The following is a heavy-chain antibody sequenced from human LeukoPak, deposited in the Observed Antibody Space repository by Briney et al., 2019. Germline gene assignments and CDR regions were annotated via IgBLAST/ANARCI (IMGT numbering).Heavy chain of an antibody. CDR1: GFTFSSYW. V-gene: IGHV3-48*02. Sequence: GGSLRLSCAASGFTFSSYWMNRVRQAPGKGLEWVSYISSSSSTIYYADSVKGRFTISRDNAKNSLDLQMNSLRDEDTAVYYCARARASGRSGFDYWGQGTLVTVSS. CDR2: ISSSSSTI. J-gene: IGHJ4*02. D-gene: IGHD2-15*01. CDR3: ARARASGRSGFDY.